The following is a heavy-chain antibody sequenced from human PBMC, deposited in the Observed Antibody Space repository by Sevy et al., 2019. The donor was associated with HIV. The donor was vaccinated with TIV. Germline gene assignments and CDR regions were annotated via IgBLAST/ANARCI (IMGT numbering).Heavy chain of an antibody. J-gene: IGHJ6*02. V-gene: IGHV4-34*01. Sequence: SETLSLTCAVYGGSFSGYYWSWIRQPPGKGLEWIGEINHSGSTNYNPSLKSRVTISVDTSKNQFSLKLGSVTAAETAVYYCARGHPRKYYYGSGRGGMDVWGQGTTVTVSS. CDR2: INHSGST. CDR1: GGSFSGYY. D-gene: IGHD3-10*01. CDR3: ARGHPRKYYYGSGRGGMDV.